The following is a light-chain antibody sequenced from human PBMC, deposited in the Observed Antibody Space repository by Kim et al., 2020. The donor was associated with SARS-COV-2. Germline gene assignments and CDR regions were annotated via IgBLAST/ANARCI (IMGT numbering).Light chain of an antibody. CDR3: QQYDKSPMYI. V-gene: IGKV3-20*01. CDR1: QSVSSNY. CDR2: GAS. J-gene: IGKJ2*01. Sequence: SPGDRVTLTCRARQSVSSNYLAWYQQTPGQAPRLLIYGASTRATGIPDRFSGGGSGTDFTLSISRLEPEDFAVYYCQQYDKSPMYIFGQGTKLEI.